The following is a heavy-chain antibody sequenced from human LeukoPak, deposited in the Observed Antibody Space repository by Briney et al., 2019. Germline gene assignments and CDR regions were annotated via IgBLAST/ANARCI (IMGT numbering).Heavy chain of an antibody. Sequence: PSETLSLTCTVSGGSISSTNWWTWVRQPPGEGLEWIGEVHLSGRTNYNPSLESRVTMSVDMSENHISLKLTSVTAADTAVYYCAREGGPYRPLDYSGQGTLLPVSS. J-gene: IGHJ4*02. CDR1: GGSISSTNW. V-gene: IGHV4-4*02. CDR2: VHLSGRT. CDR3: AREGGPYRPLDY.